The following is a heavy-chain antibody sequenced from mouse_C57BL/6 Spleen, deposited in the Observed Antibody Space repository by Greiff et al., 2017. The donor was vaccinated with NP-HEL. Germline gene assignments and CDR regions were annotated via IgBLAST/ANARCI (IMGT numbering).Heavy chain of an antibody. CDR1: GFTFSDYY. CDR2: INYDGSST. J-gene: IGHJ4*01. V-gene: IGHV5-16*01. D-gene: IGHD3-3*01. Sequence: EVKLVESEGGLVQPGSSMKLSCTASGFTFSDYYMAWVRQVPEKGLEWVANINYDGSSTYYLDSLKSRFIISRDNAKNILYLQMSSLKSEDTATYYCARGPLGDYWGQGTSVTVSS. CDR3: ARGPLGDY.